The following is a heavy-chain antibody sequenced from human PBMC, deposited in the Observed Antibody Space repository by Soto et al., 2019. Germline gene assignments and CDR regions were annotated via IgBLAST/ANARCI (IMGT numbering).Heavy chain of an antibody. CDR1: GVSITGFY. CDR3: ARDGSYYNY. D-gene: IGHD1-26*01. CDR2: IHSSGTT. J-gene: IGHJ4*02. Sequence: PSETLSLTCIVSGVSITGFYWTWFRQPPGKGLEWIGYIHSSGTTNYNPSLKSRVTMSVDTSKNQFSLKLSSVTAADTAVYYCARDGSYYNYWGQGTLVTVSS. V-gene: IGHV4-59*01.